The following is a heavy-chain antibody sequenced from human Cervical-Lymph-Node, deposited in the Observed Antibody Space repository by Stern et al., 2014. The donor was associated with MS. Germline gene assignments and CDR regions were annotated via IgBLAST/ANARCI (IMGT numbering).Heavy chain of an antibody. CDR2: ISCYNGNT. CDR3: ARGLLGSENAFDI. CDR1: GYTFTSYG. D-gene: IGHD2-15*01. J-gene: IGHJ3*02. V-gene: IGHV1-18*01. Sequence: QMQLVQSGAEVKKPGASVKVSCKASGYTFTSYGISWVRQAPGQGLEWMGCISCYNGNTNYAQKLQGSVTMATDTSTSTVYMEMRSLRSDDTALYYCARGLLGSENAFDIWGQGTLVTVSS.